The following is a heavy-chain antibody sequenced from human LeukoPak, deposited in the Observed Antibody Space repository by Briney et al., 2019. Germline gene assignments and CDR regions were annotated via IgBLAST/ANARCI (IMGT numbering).Heavy chain of an antibody. J-gene: IGHJ5*01. Sequence: ASVKVSCKASGYTFTSYDINWVRQATGQGLEWMGWMNPNSGNTGYAQKFQGRVTMTRNTSISTAYMELSSLRSEDTAVYYCARVSHSCSTSCYGQNWFDSWGQGTLVTVSS. V-gene: IGHV1-8*01. D-gene: IGHD2-2*01. CDR2: MNPNSGNT. CDR3: ARVSHSCSTSCYGQNWFDS. CDR1: GYTFTSYD.